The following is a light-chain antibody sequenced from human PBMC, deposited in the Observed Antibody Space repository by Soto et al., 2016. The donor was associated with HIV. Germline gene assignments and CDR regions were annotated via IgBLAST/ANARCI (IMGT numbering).Light chain of an antibody. J-gene: IGLJ1*01. CDR3: QVWDSTHDHYV. CDR1: NIGTKS. Sequence: SYELPQPPSVSVAPGKTARITCGGNNIGTKSVHWYQQKPGQAPVLVVYDDTDRPSGIPERFSASNSGNTATLTITRVEAGDEADYHCQVWDSTHDHYVFGTGTKVTV. CDR2: DDT. V-gene: IGLV3-21*03.